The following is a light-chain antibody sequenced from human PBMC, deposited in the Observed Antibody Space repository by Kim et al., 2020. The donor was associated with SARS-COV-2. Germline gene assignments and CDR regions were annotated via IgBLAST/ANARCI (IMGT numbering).Light chain of an antibody. Sequence: QSVLTQPPSASGTAGQKVTISCFGSTSNIEKNVVSRYQQFPGAAPKLLIYSNDQRPSGVPDRFSGSKSGPSASLAISGLHSEDEADYYCGSWDDSLIGFVFGTGTKVTVL. V-gene: IGLV1-44*01. J-gene: IGLJ1*01. CDR1: TSNIEKNV. CDR2: SND. CDR3: GSWDDSLIGFV.